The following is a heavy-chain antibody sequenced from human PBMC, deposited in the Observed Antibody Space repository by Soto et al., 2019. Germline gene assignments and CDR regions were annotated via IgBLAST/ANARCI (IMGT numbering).Heavy chain of an antibody. CDR3: ANLRDGYNFY. Sequence: GSLRLSCAASGSTFSSYAMSWVRQAPGKGLEWVSAISGSGGSTYYADSVKGRLTISRDNSKNTLYLQMNSLRAEDTAVYYCANLRDGYNFYWGQGTLVTVSS. CDR2: ISGSGGST. D-gene: IGHD5-12*01. V-gene: IGHV3-23*01. CDR1: GSTFSSYA. J-gene: IGHJ4*02.